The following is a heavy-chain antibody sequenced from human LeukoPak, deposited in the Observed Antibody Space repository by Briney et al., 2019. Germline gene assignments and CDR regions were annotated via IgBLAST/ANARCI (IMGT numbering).Heavy chain of an antibody. V-gene: IGHV4-34*01. CDR2: INHSGST. CDR3: ARAGSTYSSGWYAFDY. D-gene: IGHD6-19*01. Sequence: SETLSLTCAVYGWSFSGYYWSWIRQPPGKGLEWIGEINHSGSTKYNPSLKSRVTISVGTSKNQFSLELSSVTAADTAVYYCARAGSTYSSGWYAFDYWGQGTLVTVSS. J-gene: IGHJ4*02. CDR1: GWSFSGYY.